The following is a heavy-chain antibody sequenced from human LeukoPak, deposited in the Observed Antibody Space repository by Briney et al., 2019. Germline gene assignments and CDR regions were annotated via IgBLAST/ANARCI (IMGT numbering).Heavy chain of an antibody. D-gene: IGHD2-15*01. CDR2: INLDGSEK. CDR1: GFSFSSYW. V-gene: IGHV3-7*05. Sequence: PGGSLRLSCAASGFSFSSYWMSWVLQAPGIGLEWVANINLDGSEKYYLDSVKGRFTISRDNAKNSLYLQMNSLRAEDTAVYYCARGWAAHDYWGQGTLVTVSS. J-gene: IGHJ4*02. CDR3: ARGWAAHDY.